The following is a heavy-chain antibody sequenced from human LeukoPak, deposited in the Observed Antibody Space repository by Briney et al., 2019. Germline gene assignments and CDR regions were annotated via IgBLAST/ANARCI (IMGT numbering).Heavy chain of an antibody. CDR1: GFTFSDYY. J-gene: IGHJ5*02. CDR2: ISGSGTTI. CDR3: AKVGVSGEVPGHWVDP. V-gene: IGHV3-11*01. D-gene: IGHD5/OR15-5a*01. Sequence: PGGSLRLSCAASGFTFSDYYMSWIRQAPGKGLEWVSYISGSGTTIYCAGSVKGGFTISRDKSKNTVYLQMNSLRAEDTAIYFCAKVGVSGEVPGHWVDPWGQGTLVTVSS.